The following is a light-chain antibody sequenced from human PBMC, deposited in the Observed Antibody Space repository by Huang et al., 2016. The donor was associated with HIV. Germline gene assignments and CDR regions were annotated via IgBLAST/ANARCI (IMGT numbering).Light chain of an antibody. CDR1: QSVRSSS. Sequence: EIVLTQSPGTLSLSPGERATLSCRARQSVRSSSLAWYQQKPGPSPRLLIFGASNRATAIPDRFSGSGSATDFTLTISRLEPEDFAVYYCQQYGSSPLTFGGGTKVEIK. J-gene: IGKJ4*01. V-gene: IGKV3-20*01. CDR2: GAS. CDR3: QQYGSSPLT.